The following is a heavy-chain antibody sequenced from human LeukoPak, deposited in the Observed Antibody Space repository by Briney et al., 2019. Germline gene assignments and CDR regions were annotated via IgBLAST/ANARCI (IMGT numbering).Heavy chain of an antibody. J-gene: IGHJ4*02. V-gene: IGHV1-24*01. CDR3: AKAAPYSGYDTFFDY. CDR2: FDPEDGET. CDR1: GYTLTELS. Sequence: GASVKVSCKVSGYTLTELSMHWVRQAPGKGLEWMGGFDPEDGETIYAQKFQGRVTMTEDTSTDTAYMELSSLRSEDTALYYCAKAAPYSGYDTFFDYWGQGTLVTVSS. D-gene: IGHD5-12*01.